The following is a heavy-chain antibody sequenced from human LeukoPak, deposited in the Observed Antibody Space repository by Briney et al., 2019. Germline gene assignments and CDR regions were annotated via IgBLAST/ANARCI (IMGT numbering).Heavy chain of an antibody. D-gene: IGHD6-6*01. J-gene: IGHJ4*02. CDR1: GGSISSSNYY. V-gene: IGHV4-39*07. CDR3: ARRIAARRNFDY. Sequence: SETLSLTCTVSGGSISSSNYYWGWIRQPPGKGLEWIGSIYYSGSTNYNPSLKSRVTISVDTSKNQFSLKLSSVTAADTAVYYCARRIAARRNFDYWGQGTLVTVSS. CDR2: IYYSGST.